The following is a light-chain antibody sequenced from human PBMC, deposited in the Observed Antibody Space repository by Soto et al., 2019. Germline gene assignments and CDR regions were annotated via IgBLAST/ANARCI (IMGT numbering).Light chain of an antibody. CDR3: QQCDSYPYT. CDR2: DAS. CDR1: QSISTW. J-gene: IGKJ2*01. V-gene: IGKV1-5*01. Sequence: DIEMTQSPSTLSASVGDRVTITCRASQSISTWLAWYQQKPGKAPRLLIYDASNLESDVPSRFSGSGSGILFTLTIISLQPDDFATYYCQQCDSYPYTFGQGTNLEI.